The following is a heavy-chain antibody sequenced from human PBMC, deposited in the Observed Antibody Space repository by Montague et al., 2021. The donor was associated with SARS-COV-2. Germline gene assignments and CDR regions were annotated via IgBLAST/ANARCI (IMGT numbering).Heavy chain of an antibody. J-gene: IGHJ4*02. V-gene: IGHV4-59*01. D-gene: IGHD4-17*01. CDR1: GGSISSYY. CDR2: SYYSGST. Sequence: SETLSLTCTVSGGSISSYYWSWIRKPPGKGLEWIGYSYYSGSTNSNPSLTSRVTISVDTSTNQFSLKLSFVTAAATAAYYCARVGAYGDYPTPPTFDHWGQGTLVTVSS. CDR3: ARVGAYGDYPTPPTFDH.